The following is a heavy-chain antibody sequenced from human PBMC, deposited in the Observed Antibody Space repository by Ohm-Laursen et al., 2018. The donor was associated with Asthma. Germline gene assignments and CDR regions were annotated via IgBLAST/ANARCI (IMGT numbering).Heavy chain of an antibody. CDR1: GFTFSSYG. V-gene: IGHV3-30*03. Sequence: SLRLSCAASGFTFSSYGMHWVRQAPGKGLEWVAVISSDGSNQYYGDSVKGRFTISRDNSKNTLYLQMNSLRAEDTAVYYCARDLVVAATLDYWGQGTLVTVSS. CDR2: ISSDGSNQ. D-gene: IGHD2-15*01. CDR3: ARDLVVAATLDY. J-gene: IGHJ4*02.